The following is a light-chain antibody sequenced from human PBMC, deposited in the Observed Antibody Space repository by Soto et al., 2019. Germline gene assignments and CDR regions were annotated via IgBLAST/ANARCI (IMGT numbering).Light chain of an antibody. CDR2: DSS. CDR1: QSVNFY. V-gene: IGKV3-11*01. CDR3: QHRKDWPLT. Sequence: EIVLTQSPATLSLSPGERATLSCRASQSVNFYLAWYQQKPGQPPRLLIYDSSNRATGIPARFSGSGSGTDFTLTISTLEPEDFAVYYCQHRKDWPLTFGGGTKVEIK. J-gene: IGKJ4*01.